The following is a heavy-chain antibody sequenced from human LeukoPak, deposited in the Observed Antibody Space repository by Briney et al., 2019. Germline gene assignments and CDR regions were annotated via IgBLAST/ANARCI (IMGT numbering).Heavy chain of an antibody. J-gene: IGHJ1*01. CDR3: ARDEPSCSGGSCYKYFQH. D-gene: IGHD2-15*01. Sequence: PGGSLRLSCAASGFTFSSYAMHWVRQAPGKGLEWVAVISYDGSNKYYADSVKGRFTISRDNSKNTLYLQMSSLRSEDTAVYYCARDEPSCSGGSCYKYFQHWGQGTLVTVSS. V-gene: IGHV3-30-3*01. CDR1: GFTFSSYA. CDR2: ISYDGSNK.